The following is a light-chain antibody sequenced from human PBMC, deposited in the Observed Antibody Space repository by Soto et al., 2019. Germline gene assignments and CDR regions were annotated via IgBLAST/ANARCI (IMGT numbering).Light chain of an antibody. CDR1: SSDVGSYNL. Sequence: QSALTQPASVSGSPGQSITISCTGTSSDVGSYNLVSWYQQDPGKAPKLMFYEVSKRPSGVSNRFSASKSGNTASLTISGLHAVDEADYYCCSYAGSSTWVFGGGTKLTVL. CDR3: CSYAGSSTWV. J-gene: IGLJ3*02. CDR2: EVS. V-gene: IGLV2-23*02.